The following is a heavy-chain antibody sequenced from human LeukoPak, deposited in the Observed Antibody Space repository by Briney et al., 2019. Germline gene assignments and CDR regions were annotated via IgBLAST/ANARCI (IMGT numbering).Heavy chain of an antibody. J-gene: IGHJ3*02. CDR3: AREQQLYDAFDI. V-gene: IGHV1-2*02. CDR1: GYTFTSYG. CDR2: INPNSGGT. Sequence: ASVKVSCKASGYTFTSYGISWVRQAPGQGLEWMGWINPNSGGTNYAQKFQGRVTMTRDTSISTAYMELSRLRSDDTAVYYCAREQQLYDAFDIWGQGTMVTVSS. D-gene: IGHD6-13*01.